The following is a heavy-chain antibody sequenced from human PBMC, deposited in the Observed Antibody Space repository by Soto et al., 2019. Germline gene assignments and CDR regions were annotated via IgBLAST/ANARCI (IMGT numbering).Heavy chain of an antibody. CDR1: EFTFSNYA. CDR2: ISYGGGTT. D-gene: IGHD3-9*01. Sequence: PGGSLRLSCAASEFTFSNYAMSWVRQAPGKGLEWVSAISYGGGTTYYADSVKGRFTISRDDSKKTAYLQMNSLESEDTAVYYCSRDDSDWFFNWGRGTLVTVSS. V-gene: IGHV3-23*01. CDR3: SRDDSDWFFN. J-gene: IGHJ4*02.